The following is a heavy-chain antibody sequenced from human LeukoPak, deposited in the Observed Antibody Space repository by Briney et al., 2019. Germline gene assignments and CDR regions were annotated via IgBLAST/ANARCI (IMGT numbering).Heavy chain of an antibody. J-gene: IGHJ4*02. D-gene: IGHD6-19*01. CDR3: ASSIAVAGTDY. V-gene: IGHV4-4*07. CDR2: IYTSGST. CDR1: GGSISSYY. Sequence: PSETLSLTCTVPGGSISSYYWSWIRQPAGKGLEWIGRIYTSGSTNYNPSLKSRVTMSVDTSKSQFSLKLSSVTAADTAVYYCASSIAVAGTDYWGQGTLVTVSS.